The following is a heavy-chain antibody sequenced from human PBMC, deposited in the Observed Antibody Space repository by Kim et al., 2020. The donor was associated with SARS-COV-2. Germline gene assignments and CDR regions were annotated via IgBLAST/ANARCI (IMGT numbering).Heavy chain of an antibody. CDR1: GASIFGGSSY. CDR3: ARAYNDNRNYHFDY. Sequence: SETLSLTCTVSGASIFGGSSYWSWIRQHPGKGLEWIGYIYHSGSAYYNPSLKSQVTLSIGTSNNQFSLEVRSVTAADTAVYYCARAYNDNRNYHFDYWG. V-gene: IGHV4-31*01. J-gene: IGHJ4*01. CDR2: IYHSGSA. D-gene: IGHD1-1*01.